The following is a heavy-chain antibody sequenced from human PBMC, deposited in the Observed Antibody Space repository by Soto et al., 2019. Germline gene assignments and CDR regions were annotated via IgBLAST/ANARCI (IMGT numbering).Heavy chain of an antibody. V-gene: IGHV2-5*02. D-gene: IGHD6-13*01. J-gene: IGHJ4*02. CDR2: IYWDDDK. Sequence: QITLKEYGPTLVKPTQTLTLTCTFSGFSLSTSGVGVGWIRQPPGKALEWLALIYWDDDKRYSPSLKSRLTTTKDTSKNQVVLTMTNMDPVDTATYYCSLVLTPDYFDDWCQGTLVTVSS. CDR1: GFSLSTSGVG. CDR3: SLVLTPDYFDD.